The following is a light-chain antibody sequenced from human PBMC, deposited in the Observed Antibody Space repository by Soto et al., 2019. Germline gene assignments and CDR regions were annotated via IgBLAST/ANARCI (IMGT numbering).Light chain of an antibody. Sequence: QSALTQPPSASGAPGQSVTISCTGTSSDVGDFNYVSWYQQHPGKAPKLMIYDVNQRPSGVPDRFSGSKSGNTASLTVSGLQAEDEADYYCNSCAGSYLVFGGGTKLTVL. V-gene: IGLV2-8*01. CDR1: SSDVGDFNY. CDR3: NSCAGSYLV. CDR2: DVN. J-gene: IGLJ2*01.